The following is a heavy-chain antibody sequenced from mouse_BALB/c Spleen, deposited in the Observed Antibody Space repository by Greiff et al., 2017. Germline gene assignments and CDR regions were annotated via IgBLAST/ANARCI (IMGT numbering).Heavy chain of an antibody. CDR1: GYTFTDYA. V-gene: IGHV1S137*01. Sequence: QVQLKESGAELVRPGVSVKISCKGSGYTFTDYAMHWVKQSHAKSLEWIGVISTYYGDASYNQKFKGKATMTVDKSSSTAYMELARLTSEDSAIYYCAAAYYGNFYAMDYWGQGTSVTVSS. D-gene: IGHD2-10*01. CDR2: ISTYYGDA. J-gene: IGHJ4*01. CDR3: AAAYYGNFYAMDY.